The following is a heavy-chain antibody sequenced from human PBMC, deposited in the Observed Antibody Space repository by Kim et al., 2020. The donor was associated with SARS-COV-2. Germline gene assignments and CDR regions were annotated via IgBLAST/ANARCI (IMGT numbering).Heavy chain of an antibody. D-gene: IGHD6-19*01. CDR3: ARDGQWLPPDY. V-gene: IGHV4-34*01. CDR2: INHSGST. J-gene: IGHJ4*02. Sequence: SETLSLTCAVYGGSFSGYYWSWIRQPPGKGLEWIGEINHSGSTNYNPSLKSRVTISVDTSKNQFSLKLSSVTAADTAVYYCARDGQWLPPDYWSQGTLVTVSS. CDR1: GGSFSGYY.